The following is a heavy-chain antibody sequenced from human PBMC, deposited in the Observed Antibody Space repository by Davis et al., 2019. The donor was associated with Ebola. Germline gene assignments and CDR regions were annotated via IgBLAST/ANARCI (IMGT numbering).Heavy chain of an antibody. CDR2: ISYDGSNK. CDR3: AKDTLRSSYYYYGMDV. D-gene: IGHD4-17*01. CDR1: GFTFSSYG. V-gene: IGHV3-30*18. Sequence: GESLKISCAASGFTFSSYGMHWVRQAPGKGLEWVAVISYDGSNKYYADSVKGRFTISRDNSKNTLYLQMNSLRAEDTAVYYCAKDTLRSSYYYYGMDVWGKGTTVTVSS. J-gene: IGHJ6*04.